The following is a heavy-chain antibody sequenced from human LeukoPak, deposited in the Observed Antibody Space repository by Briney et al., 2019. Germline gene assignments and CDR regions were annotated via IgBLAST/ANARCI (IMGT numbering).Heavy chain of an antibody. CDR1: GDSVSSYSAT. J-gene: IGHJ6*04. Sequence: SQTLSLTCAISGDSVSSYSATWYWIRQSPSRGLEWLGRTYYRSKWYNNYAVSVKSRITISPDTSKNQVSLQLNSVTPEDTAVYYCARLRSDSSYYGMDVWGKGTTVTVSA. V-gene: IGHV6-1*01. D-gene: IGHD2-21*01. CDR3: ARLRSDSSYYGMDV. CDR2: TYYRSKWYN.